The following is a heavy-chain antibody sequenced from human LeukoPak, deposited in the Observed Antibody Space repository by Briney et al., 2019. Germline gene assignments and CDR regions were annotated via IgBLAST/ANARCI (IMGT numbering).Heavy chain of an antibody. CDR3: ATRYFYIGSRYYYGYFFDY. CDR1: GFIVSESY. V-gene: IGHV3-53*01. Sequence: GGPLGLSCAASGFIVSESYMAWVRQAPGKGLEWVSVIYKDDSPHYADSAKGRFTISRDSSKNALYLQMNSLRAEDTAVYYCATRYFYIGSRYYYGYFFDYWGQGTLVTVSS. D-gene: IGHD3-22*01. CDR2: IYKDDSP. J-gene: IGHJ4*02.